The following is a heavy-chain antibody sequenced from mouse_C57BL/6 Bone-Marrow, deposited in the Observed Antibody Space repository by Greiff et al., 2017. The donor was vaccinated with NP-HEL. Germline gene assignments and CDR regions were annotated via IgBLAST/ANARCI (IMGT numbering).Heavy chain of an antibody. CDR1: GYTFTSYW. V-gene: IGHV1-64*01. Sequence: QVQLQQSGAELVKPGASVKLSCKASGYTFTSYWMHWVKQRPGQGLEWIGMIHPNSGSTNYNEKFKSKATLTVDKSSSTAYMQLSSLTSEDSAVYYCARSSGRSGYLDYWGQGTTLTVSS. D-gene: IGHD3-2*02. J-gene: IGHJ2*01. CDR3: ARSSGRSGYLDY. CDR2: IHPNSGST.